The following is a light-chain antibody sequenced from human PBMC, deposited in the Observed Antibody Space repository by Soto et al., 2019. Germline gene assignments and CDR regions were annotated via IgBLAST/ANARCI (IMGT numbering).Light chain of an antibody. CDR1: SSNIGAHYD. Sequence: QSVLTQPPSVSGAPGRSVTISCTGSSSNIGAHYDVQWYQQLPGTAPKLLIYDNDSRPSGVPDRFSGSKSGTSASLAITGLQAEDEADYYCQSYDSSLRASVFGGVTKLTVL. CDR3: QSYDSSLRASV. J-gene: IGLJ2*01. CDR2: DND. V-gene: IGLV1-40*01.